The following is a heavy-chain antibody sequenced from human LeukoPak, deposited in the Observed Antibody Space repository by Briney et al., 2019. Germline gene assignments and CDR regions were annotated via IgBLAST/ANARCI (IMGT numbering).Heavy chain of an antibody. CDR2: ISPSGDIT. CDR3: AKDDAWLRFGE. V-gene: IGHV3-23*01. D-gene: IGHD3-10*01. J-gene: IGHJ4*02. Sequence: GGTLRLSCAASGFTFSNHGMNWVRQAPGKGLEWVSGISPSGDITYYADSVKGRFTISRDNSRNTLYLEVISLTAEDTAVYYCAKDDAWLRFGEWSQGTLVTVSS. CDR1: GFTFSNHG.